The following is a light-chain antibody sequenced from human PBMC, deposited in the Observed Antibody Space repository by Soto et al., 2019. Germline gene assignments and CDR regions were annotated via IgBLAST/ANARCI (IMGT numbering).Light chain of an antibody. CDR2: CAS. J-gene: IGKJ1*01. CDR1: QSVSSN. Sequence: IVMKQSLATLSVTQGERAILSCLSSQSVSSNLAWYQQKSGQAPRLLMYCASTRASGIPARFSGSGSGTEFTLTISILQAEDVAVYYCQQYDNWPRTFGQGTKV. V-gene: IGKV3-15*01. CDR3: QQYDNWPRT.